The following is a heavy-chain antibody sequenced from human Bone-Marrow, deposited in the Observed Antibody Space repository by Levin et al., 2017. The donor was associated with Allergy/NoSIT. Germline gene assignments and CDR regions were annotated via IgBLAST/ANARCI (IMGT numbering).Heavy chain of an antibody. D-gene: IGHD2-21*01. Sequence: SETLSLTCTVSGASITSGSFFWNWIRQPAGKGLEWIGRVYTDGRTNYNPSLKSRVSMSIDSSKNHFSLMLTSVTAPDAAVYYCARSDCTDISCYAFDIWGQGTLVTVPS. CDR3: ARSDCTDISCYAFDI. CDR2: VYTDGRT. V-gene: IGHV4-61*02. CDR1: GASITSGSFF. J-gene: IGHJ3*02.